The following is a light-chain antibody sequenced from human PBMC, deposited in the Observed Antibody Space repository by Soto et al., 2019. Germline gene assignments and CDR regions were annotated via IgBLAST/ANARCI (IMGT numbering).Light chain of an antibody. CDR3: ATWDDSLSAAV. Sequence: QSVLTQPPSVSAAPGQKVTISCSGSSSNIGKSHVSWYQYLPGTAPKLLIHDNDKRTSGIPDRFYGSKSGTAATLDITGLQTGDGAEYYCATWDDSLSAAVFGPGTKLTVL. CDR2: DND. J-gene: IGLJ1*01. CDR1: SSNIGKSH. V-gene: IGLV1-51*01.